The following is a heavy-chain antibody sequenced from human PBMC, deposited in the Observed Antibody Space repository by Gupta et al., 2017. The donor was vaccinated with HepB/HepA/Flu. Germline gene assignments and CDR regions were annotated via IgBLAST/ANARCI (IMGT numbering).Heavy chain of an antibody. V-gene: IGHV4-34*01. CDR2: INHSGST. D-gene: IGHD3-10*01. CDR3: ARGLRCEVLWFGEPSSCYMDV. Sequence: QVQLQQWGAGLLKPSETLSLTCAVYGGSFSGYYWSWIRQPPGKGLEWIGVINHSGSTNYNPSLKSRVTISVDTSKNQFSLKLSSVTAADTAVYYCARGLRCEVLWFGEPSSCYMDVWGKGTTVTVSS. CDR1: GGSFSGYY. J-gene: IGHJ6*03.